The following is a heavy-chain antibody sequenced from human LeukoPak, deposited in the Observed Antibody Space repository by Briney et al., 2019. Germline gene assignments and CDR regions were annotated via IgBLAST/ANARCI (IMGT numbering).Heavy chain of an antibody. J-gene: IGHJ4*02. CDR2: IYYSGST. D-gene: IGHD3-3*01. V-gene: IGHV4-59*01. CDR1: GGSISSYY. Sequence: PSETLSLTCTVSGGSISSYYRSWIRQPPGKGLEWIGYIYYSGSTNYNPSLKSRVTISVDTSKNQFSLKLSSVTAADTAVYYCVRAEGMYDFWSGVVFDYWGQGTLVTVSS. CDR3: VRAEGMYDFWSGVVFDY.